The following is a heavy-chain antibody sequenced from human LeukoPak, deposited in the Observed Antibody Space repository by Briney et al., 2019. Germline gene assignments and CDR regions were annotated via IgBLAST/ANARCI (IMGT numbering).Heavy chain of an antibody. CDR3: ARLFRGTTDWFDP. D-gene: IGHD1-14*01. CDR2: IYYSGST. V-gene: IGHV4-39*01. Sequence: SETLSLTCTASGGSISSSSYYWGWIRQPPGKGLEWIGSIYYSGSTYYNPSLKSRVTISVDTSKNQFSLKLSSVTAADTAVYYCARLFRGTTDWFDPWGQGTLVTVSS. CDR1: GGSISSSSYY. J-gene: IGHJ5*02.